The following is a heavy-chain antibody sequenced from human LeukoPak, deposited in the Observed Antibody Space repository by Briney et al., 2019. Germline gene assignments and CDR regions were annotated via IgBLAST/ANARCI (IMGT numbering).Heavy chain of an antibody. J-gene: IGHJ3*02. D-gene: IGHD5-12*01. V-gene: IGHV3-21*01. CDR2: ISSSSSYI. Sequence: GGSLRLSCAASGFTFSGYTMNWVRQAPGKGLEWVSSISSSSSYIYYADSVKGRFTISRDNAKNSLYLQMNSLRAEDTAVYYCAREGYSGYDSDAFDIWGQGTMVTVSS. CDR3: AREGYSGYDSDAFDI. CDR1: GFTFSGYT.